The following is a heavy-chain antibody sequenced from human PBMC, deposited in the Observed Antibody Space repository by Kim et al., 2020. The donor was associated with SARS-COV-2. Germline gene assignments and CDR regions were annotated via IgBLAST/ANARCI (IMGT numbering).Heavy chain of an antibody. Sequence: SVKVSCKASGDTFTNYAFNWVRQAPGQGLEWVGSIALLFASPNYAQKFQGRVTFTADRSSSIIYMEISGLRSEDTAVYFCATAGLARGEFFRHWGQGTQVTVSS. CDR3: ATAGLARGEFFRH. CDR2: IALLFASP. CDR1: GDTFTNYA. V-gene: IGHV1-69*06. J-gene: IGHJ1*01.